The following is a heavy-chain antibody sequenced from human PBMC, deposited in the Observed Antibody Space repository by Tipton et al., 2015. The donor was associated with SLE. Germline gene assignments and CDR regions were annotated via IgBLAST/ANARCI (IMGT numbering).Heavy chain of an antibody. J-gene: IGHJ3*02. D-gene: IGHD3-22*01. V-gene: IGHV4-31*03. CDR2: IYYSGST. CDR1: GGSISSGGYY. CDR3: ARDHYYDSSGYYSGAFDI. Sequence: TLSLTCTVSGGSISSGGYYWSWIRQHPGRGLEWIGYIYYSGSTYYNPSLKSRVTISVDTSKNQFSLKLSSVTAADTAVYYCARDHYYDSSGYYSGAFDIWGQGTMVTVSS.